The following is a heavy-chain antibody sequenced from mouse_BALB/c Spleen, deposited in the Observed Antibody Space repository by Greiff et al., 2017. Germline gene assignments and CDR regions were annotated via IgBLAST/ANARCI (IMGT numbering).Heavy chain of an antibody. Sequence: VMLQQSGPGLVAPSQSLSITCTVSGFSLTGYGVNWVRQPPGKGLEWLGMIWGDGSTDYNSALKSRLSISKDNSKSQVFLKMNSLQTDDTARYYGARDVTMVTTWYFDVWGAGTTVTVSS. CDR2: IWGDGST. CDR1: GFSLTGYG. CDR3: ARDVTMVTTWYFDV. J-gene: IGHJ1*01. D-gene: IGHD2-1*01. V-gene: IGHV2-6-7*01.